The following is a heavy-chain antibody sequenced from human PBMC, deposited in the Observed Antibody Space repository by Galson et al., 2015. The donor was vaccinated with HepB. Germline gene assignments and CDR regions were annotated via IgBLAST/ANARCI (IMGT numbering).Heavy chain of an antibody. CDR2: IDPRDSYT. V-gene: IGHV5-10-1*01. J-gene: IGHJ4*02. D-gene: IGHD5-12*01. Sequence: QSGAEVKKPGESLRISCKASGYSFSSYWINWVRQMPGKGLEWMGRIDPRDSYTNYSPSFQGHVTISADKSISTAYLQWSSLKASDIAMYYCARGGYDYNYWGQGTLVTVSS. CDR3: ARGGYDYNY. CDR1: GYSFSSYW.